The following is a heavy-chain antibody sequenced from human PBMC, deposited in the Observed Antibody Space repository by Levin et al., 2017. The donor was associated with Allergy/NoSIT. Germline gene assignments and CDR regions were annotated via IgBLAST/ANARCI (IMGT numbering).Heavy chain of an antibody. Sequence: GGSLRLSCAASGFSFSSYSMNWVRQAPGKGLEWVSYISGSSSTIYYADSVKGRFTISRDNAKNSLYLQMNSLRAEDTAVYYCVRDYVLVWFGELQNQSPFDYWGQGTLVTVSS. CDR2: ISGSSSTI. CDR1: GFSFSSYS. CDR3: VRDYVLVWFGELQNQSPFDY. V-gene: IGHV3-48*01. J-gene: IGHJ4*02. D-gene: IGHD3-10*01.